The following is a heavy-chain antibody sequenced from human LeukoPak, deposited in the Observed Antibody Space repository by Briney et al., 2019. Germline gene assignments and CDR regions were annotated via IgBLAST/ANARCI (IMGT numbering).Heavy chain of an antibody. D-gene: IGHD6-13*01. CDR3: AHQGAYSSSWAYNWFDP. V-gene: IGHV1-8*01. Sequence: ASVKVSCKASGYTFTSYDINWVRQATGQGLEWMGWMNPNSGNTGYAQKFQGRVTMTRNTSISTAYMELSSLRSEDTAVYYCAHQGAYSSSWAYNWFDPWGQGTLVTVSS. CDR1: GYTFTSYD. CDR2: MNPNSGNT. J-gene: IGHJ5*02.